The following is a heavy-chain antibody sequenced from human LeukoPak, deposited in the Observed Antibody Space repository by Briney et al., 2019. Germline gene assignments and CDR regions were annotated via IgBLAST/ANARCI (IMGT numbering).Heavy chain of an antibody. CDR1: GFTVSSNY. J-gene: IGHJ4*02. V-gene: IGHV3-66*02. CDR3: ARDGWIAAAGY. CDR2: IYSGGST. D-gene: IGHD6-13*01. Sequence: GGSLRLSCAASGFTVSSNYMSWVRQAPGKGLEWVSVIYSGGSTYYPDSVKGRFTISRDNSKNTLYLQMNSLRAEDTAVYYCARDGWIAAAGYWGQGTLVTVSS.